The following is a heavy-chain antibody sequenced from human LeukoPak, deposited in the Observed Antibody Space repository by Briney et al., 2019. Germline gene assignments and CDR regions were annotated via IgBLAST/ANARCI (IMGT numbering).Heavy chain of an antibody. J-gene: IGHJ4*02. V-gene: IGHV3-7*01. D-gene: IGHD6-19*01. CDR1: GFTFSSYW. CDR2: IKQDGSEK. CDR3: ARDRCSSKACYFDY. Sequence: GGSLRLSCAASGFTFSSYWMSWVRQAPGKGLEWVANIKQDGSEKYYVDSVKGRFTISRDNSKNTLYLQMNSLRAEDTAVYYCARDRCSSKACYFDYWGQGTLVTVSS.